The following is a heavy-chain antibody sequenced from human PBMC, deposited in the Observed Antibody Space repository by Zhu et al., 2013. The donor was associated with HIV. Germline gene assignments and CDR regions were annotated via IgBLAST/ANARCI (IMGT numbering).Heavy chain of an antibody. CDR3: ARGRRSGWDPRGIFQH. D-gene: IGHD6-19*01. J-gene: IGHJ1*01. V-gene: IGHV4-38-2*02. Sequence: QVQLVESGPGLVKPSETLSLKCSVSGYSMTRGYYWGWIRQTPGKVLEWIASLYHSGTFYYNPTLQSRVTISVGTSKNEFSLNMNSVTGADTGVYYCARGRRSGWDPRGIFQHWGQGTQVTVSS. CDR1: GYSMTRGYY. CDR2: LYHSGTF.